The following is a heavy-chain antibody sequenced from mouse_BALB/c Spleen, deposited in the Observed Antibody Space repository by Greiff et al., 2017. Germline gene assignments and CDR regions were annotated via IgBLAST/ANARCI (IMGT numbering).Heavy chain of an antibody. J-gene: IGHJ1*01. Sequence: EVKLVESGGGLVKPGGSLKLSCAASGFAFSSYDMSWVRQTPEKRLEWVAYISSGGGSTYYPDTVKGRFTISRDNAKNTLYLQMSSLKSEDTAMYYCAKHTPYYYGSRYWYFDVWGAGTTVTVSS. CDR1: GFAFSSYD. V-gene: IGHV5-12-1*01. CDR2: ISSGGGST. CDR3: AKHTPYYYGSRYWYFDV. D-gene: IGHD1-1*01.